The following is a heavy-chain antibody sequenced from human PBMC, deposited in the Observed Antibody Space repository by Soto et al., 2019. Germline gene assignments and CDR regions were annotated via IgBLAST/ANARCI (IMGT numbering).Heavy chain of an antibody. D-gene: IGHD3-22*01. CDR2: TDPSDSQT. Sequence: GESLKISRKGSGYSFAGYWITWVRQKPGKGLEWMGRTDPSDSQTYYSPSFRGHVTISATKSITTVFLQWSSLRASDTAMYYCARQIYDSDTGPNCQYYFDSWGQGTPVTVSS. CDR1: GYSFAGYW. CDR3: ARQIYDSDTGPNCQYYFDS. V-gene: IGHV5-10-1*01. J-gene: IGHJ4*02.